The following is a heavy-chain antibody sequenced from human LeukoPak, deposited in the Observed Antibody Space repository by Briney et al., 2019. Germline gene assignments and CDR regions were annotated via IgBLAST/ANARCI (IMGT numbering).Heavy chain of an antibody. CDR2: IYYSGST. CDR3: ARQGSTDYFDY. J-gene: IGHJ4*02. Sequence: SDTLSLTCAVSGGSISSTTSYWGWLRQPPGKGLEWFGRIYYSGSTFYNPSLKRRVNISVDPSKNQLSLRMSSVTAADTAVYYCARQGSTDYFDYWGQGTLVTVSS. V-gene: IGHV4-39*01. CDR1: GGSISSTTSY.